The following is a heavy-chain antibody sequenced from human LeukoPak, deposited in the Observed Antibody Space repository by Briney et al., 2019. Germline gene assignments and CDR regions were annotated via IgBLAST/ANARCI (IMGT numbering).Heavy chain of an antibody. CDR3: ATAPDYGGNSEV. V-gene: IGHV1-24*01. D-gene: IGHD4-23*01. J-gene: IGHJ4*02. Sequence: ASVKVSCKVSGYTLTELSMHWVRQAPGKGLEWMGGFDPEDGETIYAQKFQGRVTMTEDTSTDTAYMELSSLRSEDTAVYYCATAPDYGGNSEVWGQGTLVTVSS. CDR1: GYTLTELS. CDR2: FDPEDGET.